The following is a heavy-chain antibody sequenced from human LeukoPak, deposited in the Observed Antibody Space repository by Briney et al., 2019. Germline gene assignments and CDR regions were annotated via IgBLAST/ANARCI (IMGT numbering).Heavy chain of an antibody. J-gene: IGHJ6*02. CDR2: IHHGGST. CDR1: GGSINSHY. CDR3: AGLDSTISHFGLDV. V-gene: IGHV4-59*08. D-gene: IGHD6-13*01. Sequence: SETLSLTCAVSGGSINSHYWSRIRQPPEKGLEWIGYIHHGGSTNYNPSLRSRVTISVDTSKKHFSLKLSSVTAADTAVYYCAGLDSTISHFGLDVWGQGTTVTVSS.